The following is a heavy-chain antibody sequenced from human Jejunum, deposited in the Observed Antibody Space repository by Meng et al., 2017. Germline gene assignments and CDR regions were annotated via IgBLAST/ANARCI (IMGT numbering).Heavy chain of an antibody. Sequence: GESLKISCAASGFTFSSYAMNWVRQAPGKGLEWVSYISSSGSIIYYADTVKGRFTMSRDNAQKSLYLQMNNLRAEDTAVYYCAREGEAYYFDTGDYPPLDYWGQGTLVTVSS. CDR3: AREGEAYYFDTGDYPPLDY. J-gene: IGHJ4*02. V-gene: IGHV3-48*03. CDR1: GFTFSSYA. D-gene: IGHD3-22*01. CDR2: ISSSGSII.